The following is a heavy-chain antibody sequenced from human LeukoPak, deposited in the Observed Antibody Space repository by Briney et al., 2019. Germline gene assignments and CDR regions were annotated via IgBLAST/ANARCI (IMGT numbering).Heavy chain of an antibody. J-gene: IGHJ4*02. CDR2: ISSNGGST. D-gene: IGHD1-26*01. V-gene: IGHV3-64*01. CDR3: ARGDSGSYSRY. Sequence: GGSLRPSCAASGFTFSSYAMHWVRQAPGKGLEYVSAISSNGGSTYYANSVKGRFTISRDNSKNTLYLQMGSLRAEDMAVYYCARGDSGSYSRYWGQGTLVTVSS. CDR1: GFTFSSYA.